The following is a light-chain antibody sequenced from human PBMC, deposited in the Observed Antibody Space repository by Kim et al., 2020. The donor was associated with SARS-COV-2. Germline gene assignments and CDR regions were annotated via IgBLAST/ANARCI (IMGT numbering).Light chain of an antibody. CDR2: DVT. J-gene: IGLJ1*01. V-gene: IGLV2-14*03. CDR3: KSYTSSSTYV. CDR1: GSDVGAYNY. Sequence: GQSITISGTGTGSDVGAYNYVCWYQQHPGQAPKLLIHDVTKRPSGVSTRFSGSKSGNTASLTISGLQAEDEADYYCKSYTSSSTYVFGGGTKVTVL.